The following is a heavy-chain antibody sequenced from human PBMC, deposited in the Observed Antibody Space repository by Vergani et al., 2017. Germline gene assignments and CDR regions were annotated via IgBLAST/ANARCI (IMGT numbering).Heavy chain of an antibody. CDR2: ISSSSSTI. CDR1: GFTFSSYS. D-gene: IGHD3-10*01. CDR3: AGDTPYYYGSGENWFDP. J-gene: IGHJ5*02. Sequence: EVQLVESGGGLVQPGGSLKLSCAASGFTFSSYSMNWVRQAPGKELEWVSYISSSSSTIYYADSVKGRFTISRDNAKNSLYLQMNSMRAEDTAVYYCAGDTPYYYGSGENWFDPWGQGTLVTVSS. V-gene: IGHV3-48*01.